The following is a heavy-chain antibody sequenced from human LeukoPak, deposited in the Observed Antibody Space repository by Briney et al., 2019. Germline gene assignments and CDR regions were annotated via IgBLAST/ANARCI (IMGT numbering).Heavy chain of an antibody. CDR3: ATGVDYGNFDY. Sequence: SVKVSCKASGFTITSSAVQWVRQARGQRLEWIGWIVVGSGNTNYAQKFQERVTITRDMSTSTAYMELSSLRSEDMAVYYCATGVDYGNFDYWGQGTLVTVSS. D-gene: IGHD4-17*01. CDR2: IVVGSGNT. CDR1: GFTITSSA. J-gene: IGHJ4*02. V-gene: IGHV1-58*01.